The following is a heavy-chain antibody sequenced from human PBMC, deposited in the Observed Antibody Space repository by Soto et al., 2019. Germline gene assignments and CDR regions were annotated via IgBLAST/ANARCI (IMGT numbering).Heavy chain of an antibody. CDR2: INSDGSST. J-gene: IGHJ4*02. CDR1: GFTFSSYW. CDR3: AREGGIAAAGTDY. V-gene: IGHV3-74*01. Sequence: GGSPRLSCAASGFTFSSYWMHWVRQAPGKGLVWVSRINSDGSSTSYADSVKGRFTISRDNAKNTLYLQMNSLRAEDTAVYYCAREGGIAAAGTDYWGQGTLVTVSS. D-gene: IGHD6-13*01.